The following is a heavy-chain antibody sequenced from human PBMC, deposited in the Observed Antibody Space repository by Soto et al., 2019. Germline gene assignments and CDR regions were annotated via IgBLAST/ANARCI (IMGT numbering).Heavy chain of an antibody. Sequence: ASVKVSCKAAGYTFSVDEIHWVRQAPGQGYEWMGIINPSGGSTTYAQNFQGRVTMTRDTSTTTAYMELSSLKSEDTAVYYCARYDYNGYYFDYWGQGTLVTVSS. CDR1: GYTFSVDE. V-gene: IGHV1-46*01. CDR3: ARYDYNGYYFDY. CDR2: INPSGGST. D-gene: IGHD4-4*01. J-gene: IGHJ4*02.